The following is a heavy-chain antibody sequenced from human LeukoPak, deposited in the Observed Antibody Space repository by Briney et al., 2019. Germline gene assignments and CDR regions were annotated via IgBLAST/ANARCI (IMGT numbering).Heavy chain of an antibody. Sequence: ASVKVSCKASGYTFTGYYMHWVRQAPGQGLEWMGRINPNSGGTNYAQKFQGRVTMTRDTSISTAYMELSRLRSDDTAVYYCARDLYDSSGYYYVDYWGLGTLVTVSS. CDR3: ARDLYDSSGYYYVDY. V-gene: IGHV1-2*06. CDR2: INPNSGGT. D-gene: IGHD3-22*01. J-gene: IGHJ4*02. CDR1: GYTFTGYY.